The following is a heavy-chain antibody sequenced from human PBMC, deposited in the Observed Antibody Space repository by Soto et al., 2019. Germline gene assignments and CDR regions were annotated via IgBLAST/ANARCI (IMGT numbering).Heavy chain of an antibody. CDR3: ARQVRGDFWSGYNYYYYYFMDV. J-gene: IGHJ6*03. CDR1: GFTFSDYY. CDR2: ISSSGSTI. V-gene: IGHV3-11*01. Sequence: TGGSLRLSCAASGFTFSDYYMSWIRQAPGKGLEWGSYISSSGSTIYYVDSVKGRFTISRDNAKNSLYLQMNSLRAEDTAMYYCARQVRGDFWSGYNYYYYYFMDVWGKGTTVTVSS. D-gene: IGHD3-3*01.